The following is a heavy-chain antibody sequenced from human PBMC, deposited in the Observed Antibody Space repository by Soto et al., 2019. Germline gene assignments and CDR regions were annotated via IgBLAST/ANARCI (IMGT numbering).Heavy chain of an antibody. J-gene: IGHJ4*02. CDR3: AKDIGELDPHYYFDY. D-gene: IGHD1-26*01. V-gene: IGHV3-9*01. Sequence: GGSLRLSCAASGFTFDDYAMHWVRQAPGKGLEWVSGISWNSGSIGYADSVKGRFTISRDNAKNSLYLQMNSLRAEDTALYYCAKDIGELDPHYYFDYWGQGTLVTVS. CDR2: ISWNSGSI. CDR1: GFTFDDYA.